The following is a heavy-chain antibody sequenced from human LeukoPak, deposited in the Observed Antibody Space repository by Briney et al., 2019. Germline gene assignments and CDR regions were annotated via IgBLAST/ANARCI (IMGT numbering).Heavy chain of an antibody. J-gene: IGHJ4*02. V-gene: IGHV3-33*01. Sequence: GGSLRLSCAASGFTFSGYGMHWVRQAPGKGLEWVAVIWYDGSNKYYADSVKGRFTISRDNSKNTLYLQMNSLRAEDTAVYYCARGGATLYYFDYWGQGTLVTVSS. D-gene: IGHD1-26*01. CDR2: IWYDGSNK. CDR3: ARGGATLYYFDY. CDR1: GFTFSGYG.